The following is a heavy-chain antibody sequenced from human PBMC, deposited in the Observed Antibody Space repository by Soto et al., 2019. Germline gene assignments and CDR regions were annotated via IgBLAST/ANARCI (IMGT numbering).Heavy chain of an antibody. CDR3: ARDRGSGSYYLGPFYFDY. CDR2: ITPYTGNT. J-gene: IGHJ4*02. D-gene: IGHD1-26*01. Sequence: ASVKVSCKASGYTFTDYGFSWVRQAPGQGPEWMGWITPYTGNTKFPQKFQGRVTMTTDRFTSTAYMELKSLTFDDTAVYYCARDRGSGSYYLGPFYFDYWGQGTLVTVSS. CDR1: GYTFTDYG. V-gene: IGHV1-18*01.